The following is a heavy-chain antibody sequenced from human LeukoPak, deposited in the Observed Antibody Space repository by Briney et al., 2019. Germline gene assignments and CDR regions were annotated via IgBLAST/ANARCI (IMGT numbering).Heavy chain of an antibody. Sequence: GRSLRLSCAASGFTFSSYGMHWVRQAPGKGLEWVAVISYDGSNKYYADSVKGRFTISRDNSKNTLYLQMNSLRAEDTAVYYCAKDRPYYYDSSGYPPGGAFDIWGQGTMVTVSS. CDR3: AKDRPYYYDSSGYPPGGAFDI. CDR2: ISYDGSNK. J-gene: IGHJ3*02. CDR1: GFTFSSYG. D-gene: IGHD3-22*01. V-gene: IGHV3-30*18.